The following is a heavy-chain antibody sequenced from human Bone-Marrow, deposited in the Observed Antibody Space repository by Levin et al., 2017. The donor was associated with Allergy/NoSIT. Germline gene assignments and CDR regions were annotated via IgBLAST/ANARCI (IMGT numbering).Heavy chain of an antibody. CDR2: ISYDGSNK. J-gene: IGHJ4*02. CDR3: AKDSVDTAMGY. V-gene: IGHV3-30*18. CDR1: GFTFSSYG. Sequence: GESLKISCAASGFTFSSYGMHWVRQAPGKGLEWVAVISYDGSNKYYADSVKGRFTISRDNSKNTLYLQMNSLRAEDTAVYYCAKDSVDTAMGYWGQGTLVTVSS. D-gene: IGHD5-18*01.